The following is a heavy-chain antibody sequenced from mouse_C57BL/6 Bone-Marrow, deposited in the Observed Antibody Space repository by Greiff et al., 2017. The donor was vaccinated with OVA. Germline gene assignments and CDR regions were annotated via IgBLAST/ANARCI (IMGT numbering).Heavy chain of an antibody. J-gene: IGHJ3*01. Sequence: VQLQQPGAELVKPGASVKLSCKASGYTFTSYWMHWVKQRPGQGLEWIGMIHPNIGSTNYNEKFKSKATLTVDKSSSTAYMQLSSLTSEDSAVYYCMVTTRGAWFADWGQGTLVTVSA. V-gene: IGHV1-64*01. CDR2: IHPNIGST. CDR1: GYTFTSYW. D-gene: IGHD2-2*01. CDR3: MVTTRGAWFAD.